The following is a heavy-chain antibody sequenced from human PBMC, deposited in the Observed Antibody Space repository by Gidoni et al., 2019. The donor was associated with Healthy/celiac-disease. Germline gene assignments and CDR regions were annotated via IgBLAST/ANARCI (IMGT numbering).Heavy chain of an antibody. J-gene: IGHJ3*02. CDR2: ISPGDSDT. D-gene: IGHD5-12*01. Sequence: EVQLVQSGAEVKKPGESLKISCKGSGYSLPSYWIGWVRQMPGKGLAWMGIISPGDSDTRYSPSFQGQVTISADKSISTAYLQWSSLKASDTAMYYCARAQVATTQWDAFDIWGQGTMVTVSS. V-gene: IGHV5-51*01. CDR3: ARAQVATTQWDAFDI. CDR1: GYSLPSYW.